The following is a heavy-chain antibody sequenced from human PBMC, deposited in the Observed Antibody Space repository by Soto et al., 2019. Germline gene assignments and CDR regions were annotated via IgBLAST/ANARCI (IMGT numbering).Heavy chain of an antibody. V-gene: IGHV3-53*02. J-gene: IGHJ5*02. CDR3: ARALPVAKGGFDP. Sequence: EVQLVETGGGLIQPGGPLSLSCAASGFPVSNTYMTWVPQPPGKGLECVSVIYTAGGTNYEDSVKGRFIISRDNSKNTLYLQMNSLRAEDTAVYYCARALPVAKGGFDPWGQGTLVTVSS. CDR1: GFPVSNTY. CDR2: IYTAGGT. D-gene: IGHD2-2*01.